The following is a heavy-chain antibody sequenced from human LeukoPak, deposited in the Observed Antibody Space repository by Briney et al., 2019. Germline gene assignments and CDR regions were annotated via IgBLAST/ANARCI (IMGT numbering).Heavy chain of an antibody. V-gene: IGHV3-30*18. J-gene: IGHJ4*02. CDR1: GFTFSSYG. Sequence: GGSLRLSCAASGFTFSSYGIHWVRQAPGKGLEWVAIISYDGSNKYYADSVKGRFTISRDNSKSTLYLQMNSLRAEDTAMYYCAKDGIVVSYFDYWGQGTLVTVSS. CDR3: AKDGIVVSYFDY. CDR2: ISYDGSNK. D-gene: IGHD3-22*01.